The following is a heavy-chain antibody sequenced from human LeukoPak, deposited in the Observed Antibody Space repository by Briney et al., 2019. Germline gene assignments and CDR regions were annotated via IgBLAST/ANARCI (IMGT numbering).Heavy chain of an antibody. J-gene: IGHJ4*02. D-gene: IGHD6-13*01. Sequence: PGGSLRLSCAATGFTFSSHLVHWVRQAPGKGLVWVSRINSDGSSTSYADSVKGRFTTSRNNTKNSLYLQLSSVRAEDTSVYYCARNRMAAAGGNDYWGQGTLVTVSS. V-gene: IGHV3-74*01. CDR2: INSDGSST. CDR1: GFTFSSHL. CDR3: ARNRMAAAGGNDY.